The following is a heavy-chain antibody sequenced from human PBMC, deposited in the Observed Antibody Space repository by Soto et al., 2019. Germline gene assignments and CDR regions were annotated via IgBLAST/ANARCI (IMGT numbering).Heavy chain of an antibody. CDR3: ARSELGVHSIAPLEIFFHX. CDR1: GGSFSGYY. D-gene: IGHD3-16*01. CDR2: INNSGST. J-gene: IGHJ4*02. V-gene: IGHV4-34*01. Sequence: SETLSLTCAVYGGSFSGYYLSWIRQPPGKGLEWILEINNSGSTNYNPSLKSRVTISVDTSKNQFSLKLSSVTAADTAVYYCARSELGVHSIAPLEIFFHXWGQGTLVTVSX.